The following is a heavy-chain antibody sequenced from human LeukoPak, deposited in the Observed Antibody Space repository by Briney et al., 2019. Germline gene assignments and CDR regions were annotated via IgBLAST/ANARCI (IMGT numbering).Heavy chain of an antibody. CDR3: ARDIRSWYFDY. Sequence: PGRSLRLSCEASGFTFSTYGMHWVRQAPGKGLEWVAVIFYDGSKQYYADSVKGRFTISRDNSKNTLSLQMNSLRAEDTAMYYCARDIRSWYFDYWGQGTLVTVAS. J-gene: IGHJ4*02. CDR1: GFTFSTYG. V-gene: IGHV3-33*08. CDR2: IFYDGSKQ. D-gene: IGHD6-13*01.